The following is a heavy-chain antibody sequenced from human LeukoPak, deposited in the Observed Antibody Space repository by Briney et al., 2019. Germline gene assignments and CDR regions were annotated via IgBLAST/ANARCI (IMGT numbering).Heavy chain of an antibody. V-gene: IGHV3-66*01. CDR1: GFSVSSNH. Sequence: GGSLRLSCAASGFSVSSNHMSWVRQAPGKGLEWVSVIYSGGNTHYADSVKGRFTISRDNSKNTLYLQMNSLRAEDAAVYYCARGIAAAGIVGVFDYWGQGTLVTVSS. CDR2: IYSGGNT. CDR3: ARGIAAAGIVGVFDY. J-gene: IGHJ4*02. D-gene: IGHD6-13*01.